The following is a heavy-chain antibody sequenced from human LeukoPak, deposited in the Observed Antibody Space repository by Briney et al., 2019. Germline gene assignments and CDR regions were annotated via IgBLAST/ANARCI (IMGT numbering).Heavy chain of an antibody. CDR3: ARDGFDYYDSSGYYYFDS. J-gene: IGHJ4*02. CDR2: ISTSGGGI. Sequence: GGSLRLSCAASGFIFSNYAMSWVRQAPGKGLEWVSGISTSGGGIYYADSVKGRFTISRVNSMNTLYLQMYSLRADDTAVYYCARDGFDYYDSSGYYYFDSWGQGTLVTVSS. D-gene: IGHD3-22*01. V-gene: IGHV3-23*01. CDR1: GFIFSNYA.